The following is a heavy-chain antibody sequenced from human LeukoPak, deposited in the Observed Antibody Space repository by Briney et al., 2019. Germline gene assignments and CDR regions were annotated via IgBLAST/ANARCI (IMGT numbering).Heavy chain of an antibody. D-gene: IGHD3-22*01. V-gene: IGHV1-18*01. CDR1: GYTFTSYG. Sequence: ASVKVSCKASGYTFTSYGISWVRQAPGQGLEWMGWISAYNGNTNYAQKLQGRVTMTTDTSTSTAYMELRSLRSDDTAVYYCARDSSHYYDSSGEFDYWGQGTLVTASS. J-gene: IGHJ4*02. CDR2: ISAYNGNT. CDR3: ARDSSHYYDSSGEFDY.